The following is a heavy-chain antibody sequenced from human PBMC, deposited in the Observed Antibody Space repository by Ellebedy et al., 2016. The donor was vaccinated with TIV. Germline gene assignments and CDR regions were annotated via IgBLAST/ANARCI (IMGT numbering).Heavy chain of an antibody. D-gene: IGHD2-15*01. CDR1: GYTFTGYY. J-gene: IGHJ3*02. V-gene: IGHV1-2*04. CDR2: INPNSGGT. CDR3: ARYRIDDAFDI. Sequence: AASVKVSCKASGYTFTGYYMHWARQAPGQGLERMGWINPNSGGTNYAQKFQGWVTMTRDTSISTAYMELSRLRSDDTAGYYCARYRIDDAFDIWGQGTMVTVSS.